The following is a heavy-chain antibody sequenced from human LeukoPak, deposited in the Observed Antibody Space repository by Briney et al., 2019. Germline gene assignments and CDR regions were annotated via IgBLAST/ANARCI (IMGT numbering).Heavy chain of an antibody. Sequence: ASVKVSCKASGYTFRNYVLNWVRQAPGQGLEWMGWINPHTGGTKYGHKFQGRVTMTRDRSISTAYMEVSSLTPDDTAVYYCARVASYGDLPDALEIWGQGTLVIVSS. CDR1: GYTFRNYV. CDR2: INPHTGGT. J-gene: IGHJ3*02. D-gene: IGHD4-17*01. V-gene: IGHV1-2*02. CDR3: ARVASYGDLPDALEI.